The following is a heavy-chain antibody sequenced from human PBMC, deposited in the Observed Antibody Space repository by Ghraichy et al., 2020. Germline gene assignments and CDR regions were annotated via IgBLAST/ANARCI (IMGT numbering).Heavy chain of an antibody. V-gene: IGHV3-74*01. CDR2: INIDGSSST. J-gene: IGHJ4*02. Sequence: GGSLRLSCAASGFTLSNYWMHWVRQVPGKGLVWVSRINIDGSSSTFYADSVRGRFTISRDNAKNTLYLQMNSLRAEDTAVYYCARSDPYYNFWSAHVFDYWGQGTLVTVSS. D-gene: IGHD3-3*01. CDR3: ARSDPYYNFWSAHVFDY. CDR1: GFTLSNYW.